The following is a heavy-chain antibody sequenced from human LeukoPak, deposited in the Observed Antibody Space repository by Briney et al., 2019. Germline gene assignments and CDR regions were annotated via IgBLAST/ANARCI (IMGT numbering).Heavy chain of an antibody. J-gene: IGHJ5*02. V-gene: IGHV4-34*01. D-gene: IGHD3-10*01. Sequence: SETLSLTCAVYGGSFSGYYWSWIRQPPGKGLEWIGEINHSGSTNYNPSLKSRVTISVDTSKNQFSLKLSSVTAADTAVYYCAREYLWFGEYNWFDPWGQGTPGHRLL. CDR2: INHSGST. CDR3: AREYLWFGEYNWFDP. CDR1: GGSFSGYY.